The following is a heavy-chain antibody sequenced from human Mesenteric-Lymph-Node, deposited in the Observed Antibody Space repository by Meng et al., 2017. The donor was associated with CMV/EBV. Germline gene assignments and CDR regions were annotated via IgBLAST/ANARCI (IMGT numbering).Heavy chain of an antibody. Sequence: GGSISRSNWWSWVRQPPGKGLEWIGEIYHSGSTNYNPSLKSRVTISVDKSKNQFSLKLSSVTAADTAVYYCARAYYYGSGSYVPFDYWGQGTLVTVSS. J-gene: IGHJ4*02. CDR3: ARAYYYGSGSYVPFDY. V-gene: IGHV4-4*02. CDR1: GGSISRSNW. CDR2: IYHSGST. D-gene: IGHD3-10*01.